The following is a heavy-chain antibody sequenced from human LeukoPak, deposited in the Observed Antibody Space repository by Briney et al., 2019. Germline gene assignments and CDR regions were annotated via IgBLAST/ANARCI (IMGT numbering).Heavy chain of an antibody. CDR2: IYPGDSDT. Sequence: GESLKISCKGSGYSFTSYWIGWVRQMPGKGLEWMGIIYPGDSDTRYSPSLQGQVTISADKSISTAYLRWSSLKASDTAMYYCARRLVSYDSSGYYEVTPFDYWGQGTLVTVSS. D-gene: IGHD3-22*01. CDR1: GYSFTSYW. J-gene: IGHJ4*02. V-gene: IGHV5-51*01. CDR3: ARRLVSYDSSGYYEVTPFDY.